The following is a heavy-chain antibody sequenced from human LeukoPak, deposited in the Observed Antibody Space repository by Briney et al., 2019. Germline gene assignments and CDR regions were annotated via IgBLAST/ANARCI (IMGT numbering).Heavy chain of an antibody. CDR3: ARDELLDY. V-gene: IGHV3-21*01. Sequence: GGPLRLSCAASGFTFSSYYMNWVRQAPGKGLEWVSSISSSSTYIYYADSVKGRFTISRDNAKNSLYLQMNSLRAEDTAVYYCARDELLDYWGQGALVTVSS. J-gene: IGHJ4*02. CDR2: ISSSSTYI. CDR1: GFTFSSYY. D-gene: IGHD1-7*01.